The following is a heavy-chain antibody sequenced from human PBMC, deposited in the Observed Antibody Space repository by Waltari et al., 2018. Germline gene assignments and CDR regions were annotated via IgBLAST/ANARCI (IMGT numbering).Heavy chain of an antibody. V-gene: IGHV5-10-1*03. D-gene: IGHD5-18*01. CDR3: ARTPDSYGCDDY. CDR2: IDPSDSYT. J-gene: IGHJ4*02. Sequence: EVQLVQSGAEVKKPGESLRISCKGSGYSFTSYWISWVRQMPGKGLEWRGRIDPSDSYTNDSPSFQGQVNISDDKASGTAYLQWSSLKASDTGMYYCARTPDSYGCDDYWGQGTLVTVSS. CDR1: GYSFTSYW.